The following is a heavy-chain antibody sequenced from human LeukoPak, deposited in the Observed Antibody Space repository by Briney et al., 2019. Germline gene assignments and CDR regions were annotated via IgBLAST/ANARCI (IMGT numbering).Heavy chain of an antibody. D-gene: IGHD1-1*01. V-gene: IGHV6-1*01. J-gene: IGHJ5*02. CDR2: TYYRSKWYN. CDR3: ALEVPYNWFDP. CDR1: GDSVSGNSAA. Sequence: SQTLSLTCAISGDSVSGNSAAWSWLRQSPSRGLEWLGRTYYRSKWYNDYAISVKSLITINPDTSKNQFSLQLDSVTPDDTAVYYCALEVPYNWFDPWGQGTLVTVSS.